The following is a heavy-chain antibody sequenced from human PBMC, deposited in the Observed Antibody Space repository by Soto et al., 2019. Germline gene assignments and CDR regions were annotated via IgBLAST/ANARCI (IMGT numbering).Heavy chain of an antibody. Sequence: SETLSLTCTISGASISSLYWSWVRQPPGKGLEWIGYIHYSGSTNYNPSLKSRVTILVDTSMNQFSLRLSSVTAADTAVYYCARGGWSMDVWGQGTTVTVSS. CDR1: GASISSLY. CDR3: ARGGWSMDV. J-gene: IGHJ6*02. V-gene: IGHV4-59*11. CDR2: IHYSGST. D-gene: IGHD2-15*01.